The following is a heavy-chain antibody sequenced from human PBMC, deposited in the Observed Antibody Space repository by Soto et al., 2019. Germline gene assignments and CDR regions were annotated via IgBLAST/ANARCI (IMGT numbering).Heavy chain of an antibody. V-gene: IGHV3-23*01. J-gene: IGHJ2*01. Sequence: EVQLLESGGGLVQPGGSLRLSCAASGFTFGSYAMTWVRQAPGKGLEWVSTIIYSGGGTYYADSVKGRFTISRDNSRNKLYLQMNSLRAEDTSVYYCAKDPVSCSLLIWYFDLWGCGTLVTVSS. CDR2: IIYSGGGT. D-gene: IGHD6-13*01. CDR3: AKDPVSCSLLIWYFDL. CDR1: GFTFGSYA.